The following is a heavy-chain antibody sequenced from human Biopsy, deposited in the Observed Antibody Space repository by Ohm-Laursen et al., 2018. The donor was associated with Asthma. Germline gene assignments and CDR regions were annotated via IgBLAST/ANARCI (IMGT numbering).Heavy chain of an antibody. D-gene: IGHD4-17*01. CDR1: GYSLTDLS. CDR3: ASDFPKDYVRYNFQF. J-gene: IGHJ4*02. Sequence: GSSVKVSCKISGYSLTDLSMHWVRQAPGQGLEWMGGHDHEEGGTVNARRFQDRVTMTEDTSTDTAYMGLSSLSSDDTAVYYCASDFPKDYVRYNFQFWGQGTLVTVSS. CDR2: HDHEEGGT. V-gene: IGHV1-24*01.